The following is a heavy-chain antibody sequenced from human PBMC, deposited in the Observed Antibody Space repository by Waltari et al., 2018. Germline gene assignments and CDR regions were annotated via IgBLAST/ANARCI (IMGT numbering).Heavy chain of an antibody. Sequence: EVQLVESGGGLVQPGGSLRLSCAASGFTFSSYSMNWVRQAPGQGLEWVSYISSSSSTIYYADSVKGRFTISRDNAKNSLYLQMNSLRAEDTAVYYCARDGGGYPRDYYYGMDVWGQGTTVTVSS. D-gene: IGHD6-25*01. J-gene: IGHJ6*02. CDR3: ARDGGGYPRDYYYGMDV. CDR1: GFTFSSYS. CDR2: ISSSSSTI. V-gene: IGHV3-48*01.